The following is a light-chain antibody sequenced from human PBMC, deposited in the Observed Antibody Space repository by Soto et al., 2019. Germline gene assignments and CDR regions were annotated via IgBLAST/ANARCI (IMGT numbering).Light chain of an antibody. J-gene: IGLJ2*01. CDR2: ETS. CDR1: TGVVTSGHY. CDR3: LLSYNGPRV. Sequence: QAVVTQEPSLTVSPGGTVTLTCGSSTGVVTSGHYPYWFQQKPGQAPKTLIYETSNKHSWTPARFSGSLLGGKAALTLSGAQPEDEAEYYCLLSYNGPRVFGGGTKVTVL. V-gene: IGLV7-46*01.